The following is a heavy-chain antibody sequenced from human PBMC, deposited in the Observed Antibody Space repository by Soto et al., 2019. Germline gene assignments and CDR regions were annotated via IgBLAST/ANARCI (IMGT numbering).Heavy chain of an antibody. CDR2: IYRTGST. J-gene: IGHJ4*02. CDR1: GGSFTSNNW. D-gene: IGHD1-7*01. CDR3: ASRDPGTSVDY. Sequence: PSETLSLTCAVSGGSFTSNNWWTWVRQPPGQRLKWIGEIYRTGSTNYNPSLKSRVTISLDKSENQFSLKVTSLTAADTAVYYCASRDPGTSVDYWGQGTLVTVSS. V-gene: IGHV4-4*02.